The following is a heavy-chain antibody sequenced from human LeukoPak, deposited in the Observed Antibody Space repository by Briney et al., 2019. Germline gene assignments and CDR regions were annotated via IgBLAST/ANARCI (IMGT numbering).Heavy chain of an antibody. V-gene: IGHV1-2*02. CDR3: ARGQAWVHLIDY. Sequence: ASVKLSCKASGYTFSDFYIHWLRQAPGQRLEGLGWTNPHRGVTEYSQKFHGRVHMPRDTSISTAYMELSGLTSDDAALYYRARGQAWVHLIDYWGQGTEVTVSS. CDR1: GYTFSDFY. CDR2: TNPHRGVT. D-gene: IGHD1-1*01. J-gene: IGHJ4*02.